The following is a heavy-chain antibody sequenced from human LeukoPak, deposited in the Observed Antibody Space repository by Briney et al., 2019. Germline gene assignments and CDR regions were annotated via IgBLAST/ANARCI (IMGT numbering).Heavy chain of an antibody. CDR2: INHSGGT. Sequence: SETLSLTCTVSGGSISSSSYYWGWIRQPPGKGLEWIGEINHSGGTNYNPSLKSRVTISVDTSKNQFSLKLSSVTAADTAVYYCARAGYYYGSGSYYRDDYWGQGTLVTVSS. J-gene: IGHJ4*02. D-gene: IGHD3-10*01. CDR3: ARAGYYYGSGSYYRDDY. V-gene: IGHV4-39*07. CDR1: GGSISSSSYY.